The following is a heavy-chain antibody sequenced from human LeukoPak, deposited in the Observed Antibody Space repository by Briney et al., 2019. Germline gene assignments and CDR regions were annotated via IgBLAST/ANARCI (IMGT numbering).Heavy chain of an antibody. V-gene: IGHV4-34*01. Sequence: PSETLSLTCTVSGGSVSSDYWSWIRQPPGKGLEWIGEINHSGSTNYNPSLKSRVTISVDTSKNQFSLKLSSVTAADTAVYYCARAGHYDSSGYVDYWGQGTLVTVSS. CDR1: GGSVSSDY. J-gene: IGHJ4*02. D-gene: IGHD3-22*01. CDR3: ARAGHYDSSGYVDY. CDR2: INHSGST.